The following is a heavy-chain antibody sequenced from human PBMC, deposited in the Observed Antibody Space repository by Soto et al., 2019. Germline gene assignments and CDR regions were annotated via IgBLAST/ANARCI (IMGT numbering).Heavy chain of an antibody. CDR3: AREWVVVVSPYYYYGMDV. CDR2: IIPIFGTA. V-gene: IGHV1-69*01. Sequence: QVQLVQSGAEVKKPGSSVKVSCKASGSTFSSYAISWVRQAPGQGLEWMGGIIPIFGTANYAQKFQGRVTITADESTSTAYMELSSLRSEDTAVYYCAREWVVVVSPYYYYGMDVWGQGTTVTVSS. D-gene: IGHD2-15*01. J-gene: IGHJ6*02. CDR1: GSTFSSYA.